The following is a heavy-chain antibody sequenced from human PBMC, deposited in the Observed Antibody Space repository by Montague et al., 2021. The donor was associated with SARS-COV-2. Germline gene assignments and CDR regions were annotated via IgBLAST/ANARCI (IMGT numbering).Heavy chain of an antibody. CDR3: ATDSFSGYFD. CDR1: GIIFTNSW. CDR2: IKQDGIKK. D-gene: IGHD3-22*01. J-gene: IGHJ4*02. Sequence: SLRLSCAASGIIFTNSWRGWARQARGKGLKWVANIKQDGIKKYIVDPVKGRFTISRDNAKKSLYLRMNSLTAEDTAVYYCATDSFSGYFDWGQGTLVTVSS. V-gene: IGHV3-7*01.